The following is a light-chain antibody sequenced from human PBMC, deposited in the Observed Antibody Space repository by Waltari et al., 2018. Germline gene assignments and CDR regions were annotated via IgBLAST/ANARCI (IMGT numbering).Light chain of an antibody. CDR3: QQYFTTPYT. V-gene: IGKV4-1*01. CDR1: QSLLYSSNNRNY. CDR2: GAS. Sequence: DIVLTQSPDSLAVSLGERVTFNCKSSQSLLYSSNNRNYLAWYQQRAGQSPKLRIYGASTRESGVPGRFRGSGSGTDFTLTISSLQAEDVAIYYCQQYFTTPYTFGRGTKLEIK. J-gene: IGKJ2*01.